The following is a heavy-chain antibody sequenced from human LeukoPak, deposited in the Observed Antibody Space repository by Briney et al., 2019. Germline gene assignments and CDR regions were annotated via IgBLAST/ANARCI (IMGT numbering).Heavy chain of an antibody. CDR3: ARHSWVNGYFDY. J-gene: IGHJ4*02. CDR2: IYYTGST. Sequence: SETLSLTCTVSGGSISSYYWSWIRQPPGKGLEWIGYIYYTGSTNYNPSLKSRVTISLDTSKNQFSLKLTSVTAADTAVYYCARHSWVNGYFDYWGQGTLVTVSS. V-gene: IGHV4-59*08. D-gene: IGHD4-17*01. CDR1: GGSISSYY.